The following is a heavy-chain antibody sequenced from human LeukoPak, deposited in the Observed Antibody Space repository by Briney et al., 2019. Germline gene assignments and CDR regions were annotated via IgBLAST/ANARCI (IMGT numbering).Heavy chain of an antibody. D-gene: IGHD2-21*01. CDR2: INPNSGGT. CDR1: GYTFIGYY. V-gene: IGHV1-2*02. J-gene: IGHJ5*02. Sequence: GASVKVSCKASGYTFIGYYMHWVRQAPGQGLEWMGWINPNSGGTNYGQKFQGRVTMTRDTSISTAYMELSGLRSDDTAVYYCARGRILRFSWFDPWGQGTLVTVSS. CDR3: ARGRILRFSWFDP.